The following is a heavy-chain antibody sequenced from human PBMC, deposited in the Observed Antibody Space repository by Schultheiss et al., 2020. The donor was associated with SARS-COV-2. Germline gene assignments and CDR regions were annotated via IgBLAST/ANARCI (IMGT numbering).Heavy chain of an antibody. Sequence: GGSLRLSCAVSGFTFSSYGMHWVRQAPGKGLEWVSAISGSGGSTYYADSVKGRFTISRDNSKNTLYLQMNSLRAEDTAVYYCAKYCSSTSCHLAPWGQGTLVTVSS. D-gene: IGHD2-2*01. CDR1: GFTFSSYG. CDR2: ISGSGGST. J-gene: IGHJ5*02. CDR3: AKYCSSTSCHLAP. V-gene: IGHV3-23*01.